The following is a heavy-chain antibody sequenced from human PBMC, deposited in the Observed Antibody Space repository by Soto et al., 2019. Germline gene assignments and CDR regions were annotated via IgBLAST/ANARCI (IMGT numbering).Heavy chain of an antibody. D-gene: IGHD4-17*01. Sequence: GGSLRLSCAASGFTFSSYSMNWVRQAPGKGLEWVSYISSSSSTMYYADSVKGRFTISRDNAKNSLYLQMNSLRAEDTAVYYCARDSAVTSHNWGQGTLVTVSS. CDR2: ISSSSSTM. J-gene: IGHJ4*02. CDR1: GFTFSSYS. V-gene: IGHV3-48*01. CDR3: ARDSAVTSHN.